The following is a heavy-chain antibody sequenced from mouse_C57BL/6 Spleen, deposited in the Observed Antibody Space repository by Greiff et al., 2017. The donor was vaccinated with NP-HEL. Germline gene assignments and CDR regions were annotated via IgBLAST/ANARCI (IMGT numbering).Heavy chain of an antibody. V-gene: IGHV1-52*01. CDR2: IDPSDSET. Sequence: QVQLQQPGAELVRPGSSVKLSCKASGYTFTSYWMHWVKQRPIQGLEWIGNIDPSDSETHYNQKFKDKATLTVDKSSSTAYMQLNSLTSEDSAVYYCARPPYGSSFHWYFDVWGTGTTVTVSS. CDR1: GYTFTSYW. D-gene: IGHD1-1*01. J-gene: IGHJ1*03. CDR3: ARPPYGSSFHWYFDV.